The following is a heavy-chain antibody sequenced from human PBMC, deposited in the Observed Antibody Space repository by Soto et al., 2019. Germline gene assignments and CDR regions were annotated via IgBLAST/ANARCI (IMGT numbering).Heavy chain of an antibody. D-gene: IGHD3-16*02. CDR2: TYSGGST. Sequence: EVQLVESGGGLIQPGGSLRLSCAASGFTVSSNYMSWVRQAPGKGLEWGPVTYSGGSTSYADSVKGRFTISRDNSKNTLYLQMNGLRAEDRAGYYCASAPSDYGWGSYRHWGQGTLVTVSS. CDR1: GFTVSSNY. CDR3: ASAPSDYGWGSYRH. V-gene: IGHV3-53*01. J-gene: IGHJ4*02.